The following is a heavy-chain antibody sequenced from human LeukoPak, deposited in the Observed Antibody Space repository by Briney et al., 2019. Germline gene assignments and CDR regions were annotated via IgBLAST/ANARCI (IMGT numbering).Heavy chain of an antibody. J-gene: IGHJ6*02. CDR2: IKSKTDGGTT. CDR1: GFTFSNAW. Sequence: GGSLRLSCAASGFTFSNAWMSWVRQAPGKGLEWVGRIKSKTDGGTTDYAAPVKGRFTISRDDSKYTLYLQMNSLKTEDTAVYYCTTDTVCTSCYSPKYYYYYGMDVWGQGTTVTVSS. V-gene: IGHV3-15*01. CDR3: TTDTVCTSCYSPKYYYYYGMDV. D-gene: IGHD2-2*02.